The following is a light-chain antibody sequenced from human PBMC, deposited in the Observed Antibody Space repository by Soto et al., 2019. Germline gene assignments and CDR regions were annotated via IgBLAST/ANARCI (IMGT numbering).Light chain of an antibody. J-gene: IGLJ2*01. Sequence: QSVLTQPRSVSGSPGQSVTISCTVTSSDVGGYNYVSWYQQHPGKAPKLMIYDVSKRPSGVPDRFSGSKSGNTASLTISGLQAEDEADYYCCSYAGSYTLVVFGGGTKVTVL. V-gene: IGLV2-11*01. CDR1: SSDVGGYNY. CDR2: DVS. CDR3: CSYAGSYTLVV.